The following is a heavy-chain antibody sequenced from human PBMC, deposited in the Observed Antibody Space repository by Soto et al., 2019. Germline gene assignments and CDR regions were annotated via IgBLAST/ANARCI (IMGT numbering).Heavy chain of an antibody. V-gene: IGHV4-31*03. CDR2: IYYSGST. Sequence: SETLSLTCTVSGGSISSGGYYWSWIRQHPGKGLGWIGYIYYSGSTYYNPSLKSRVTISVDTSKNQFSLKLSSVTAADTAVYYCARERVATPHFDYWGQGTLVTVS. J-gene: IGHJ4*02. D-gene: IGHD5-12*01. CDR3: ARERVATPHFDY. CDR1: GGSISSGGYY.